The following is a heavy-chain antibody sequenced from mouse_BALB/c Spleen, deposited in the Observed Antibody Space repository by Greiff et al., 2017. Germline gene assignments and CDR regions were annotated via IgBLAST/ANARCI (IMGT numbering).Heavy chain of an antibody. Sequence: EVKLMESGGGLVKPGGSLKLSCAASGFTFSSYAMSWVRQTPEKRLEWVASISSGGSTYYPDSVKGRFTISRDNARNILYLQMSSLRSEDTAMYYCAGHYYYGSSQYYFDYWGQGTTLTVSS. J-gene: IGHJ2*01. V-gene: IGHV5-6-5*01. CDR3: AGHYYYGSSQYYFDY. CDR2: ISSGGST. D-gene: IGHD1-1*01. CDR1: GFTFSSYA.